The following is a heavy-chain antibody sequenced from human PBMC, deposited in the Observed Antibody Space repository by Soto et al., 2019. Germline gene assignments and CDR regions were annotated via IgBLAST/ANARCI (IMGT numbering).Heavy chain of an antibody. CDR2: ISYDGSNK. Sequence: QVQLVESGGGVVQPGRSLRLSCAASGFTFNNYGMHWARQAPGKGLEWVAGISYDGSNKYYADSVKGRFTISRDNSRNTLYLQMDILRAEDTAVYYCAGGWYFFDYCGQGTLVTVSS. CDR3: AGGWYFFDY. J-gene: IGHJ4*02. D-gene: IGHD6-19*01. V-gene: IGHV3-30*03. CDR1: GFTFNNYG.